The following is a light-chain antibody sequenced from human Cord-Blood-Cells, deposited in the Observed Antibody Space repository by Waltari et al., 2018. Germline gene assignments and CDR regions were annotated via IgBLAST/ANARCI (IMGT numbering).Light chain of an antibody. Sequence: QSALTQPRSVSGSPGQSVTISCTGTSSDVGGYNYVSWYQQHPGKAPKLMFYDVSKRPSGVPDRCSGSKSGNTASLTISGLQAEDEADYYCCSYAGSPWVFGGGTKLTVL. CDR1: SSDVGGYNY. V-gene: IGLV2-11*01. CDR2: DVS. CDR3: CSYAGSPWV. J-gene: IGLJ3*02.